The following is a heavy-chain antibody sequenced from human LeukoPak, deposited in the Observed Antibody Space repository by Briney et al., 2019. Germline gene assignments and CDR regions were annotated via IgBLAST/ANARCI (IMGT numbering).Heavy chain of an antibody. CDR3: ASVKGTLTNGYYYLDV. CDR2: IYSTSSTI. CDR1: GFTFSFYS. V-gene: IGHV3-48*01. J-gene: IGHJ6*03. Sequence: PGGSLRLACVASGFTFSFYSMNWVRQAPGKGLEWVSYIYSTSSTIDYADSVKGRFTISRDNAKNSLYLQMNNLRAEDTAVYYCASVKGTLTNGYYYLDVWGKGTTVTVSS. D-gene: IGHD4-11*01.